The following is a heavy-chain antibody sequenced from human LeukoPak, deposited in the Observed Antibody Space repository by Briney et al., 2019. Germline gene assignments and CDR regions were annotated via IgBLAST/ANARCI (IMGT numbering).Heavy chain of an antibody. D-gene: IGHD6-25*01. J-gene: IGHJ5*01. CDR3: ARGMAIAAAWTCRFDS. Sequence: ASVKVSCKASGYTFTDYYMHWVRQAPGQGVEWMGCINPNSGGTNSAQKFQGRVTMTRDTSISTAYMELRRLRSDDTAVYYCARGMAIAAAWTCRFDSCHQRLLIIVSS. CDR2: INPNSGGT. CDR1: GYTFTDYY. V-gene: IGHV1-2*02.